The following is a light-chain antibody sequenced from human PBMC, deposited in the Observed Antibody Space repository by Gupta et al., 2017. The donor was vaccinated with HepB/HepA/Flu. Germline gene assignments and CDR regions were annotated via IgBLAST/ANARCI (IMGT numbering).Light chain of an antibody. V-gene: IGKV4-1*01. CDR2: WAS. Sequence: DIGLTQSPDSLAVSLGGTATITCKSNKTVLSTSKNKDHLAWYQQRPGQPPNLIINWASNRELGGTDGFSGSGEVKDFTRTSSGRQDEDGEVYYVNQDYDTRTYGQGTRVEIK. J-gene: IGKJ1*01. CDR3: NQDYDTRT. CDR1: KTVLSTSKNKDH.